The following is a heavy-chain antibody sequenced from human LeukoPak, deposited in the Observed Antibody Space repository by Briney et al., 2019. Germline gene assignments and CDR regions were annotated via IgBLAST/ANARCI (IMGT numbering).Heavy chain of an antibody. CDR3: ARDRDSSGYPPADY. CDR2: IYTTETT. D-gene: IGHD3-22*01. V-gene: IGHV4-4*07. J-gene: IGHJ4*02. Sequence: SETLSLTCTVSGGSISTYFWSWIRQPAGKGLEWIGRIYTTETTNYNPSLKSRITMSVDTSKNQFSLKLSSVTAADTAVYYCARDRDSSGYPPADYWGQGTLVTVSS. CDR1: GGSISTYF.